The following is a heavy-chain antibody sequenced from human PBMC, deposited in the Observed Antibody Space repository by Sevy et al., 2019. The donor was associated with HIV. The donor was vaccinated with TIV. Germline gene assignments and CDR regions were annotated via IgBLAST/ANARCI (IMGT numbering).Heavy chain of an antibody. CDR1: GGSISSSSYY. Sequence: SETLSLTCTVSGGSISSSSYYWGWIHQPPGKGLEWIGSIYYSGSTYYNPSLKSRVTISVDTSKNQFSLKLSSVTAADTAVYYCARLQDTAMFDYWGQGTLVTVSS. D-gene: IGHD5-18*01. CDR3: ARLQDTAMFDY. J-gene: IGHJ4*02. V-gene: IGHV4-39*01. CDR2: IYYSGST.